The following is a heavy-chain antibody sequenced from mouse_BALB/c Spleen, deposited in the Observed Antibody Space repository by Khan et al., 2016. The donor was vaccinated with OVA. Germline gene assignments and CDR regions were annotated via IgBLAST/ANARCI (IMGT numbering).Heavy chain of an antibody. J-gene: IGHJ3*01. CDR2: IDPFSGDT. CDR3: TIHGYVAWFTY. V-gene: IGHV1S135*01. D-gene: IGHD2-2*01. CDR1: GYSFTTYY. Sequence: VQLQQSGPELMKPGASVKISCKASGYSFTTYYIHWVLPSHGKSLDWIGYIDPFSGDTTYNQKFKGKATLNVDKSSSTAYIHLNNLTSEDSAVYYCTIHGYVAWFTYWGQGTLVTVSA.